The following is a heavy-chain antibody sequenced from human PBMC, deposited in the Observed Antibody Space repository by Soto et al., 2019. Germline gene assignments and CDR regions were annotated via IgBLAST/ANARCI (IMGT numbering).Heavy chain of an antibody. CDR1: GYTFTGYY. J-gene: IGHJ6*02. D-gene: IGHD5-18*01. CDR3: ARECDPAQSGYSYGNHYYYYGMDV. Sequence: ASVKVSCKASGYTFTGYYMHWVRQAPGQGLEWMGWINPNSGGTNYAQKFQGWVTMTRDTSISTAYMELSRLRSDDTAVYYCARECDPAQSGYSYGNHYYYYGMDVWGQGTTVTVSS. CDR2: INPNSGGT. V-gene: IGHV1-2*04.